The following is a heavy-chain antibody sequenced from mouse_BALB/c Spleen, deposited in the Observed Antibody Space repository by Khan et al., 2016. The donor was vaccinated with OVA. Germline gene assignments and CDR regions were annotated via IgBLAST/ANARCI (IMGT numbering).Heavy chain of an antibody. D-gene: IGHD1-1*02. CDR3: ARGGSRYNYAMDY. Sequence: EVQLVESGPGLVKPSQSLSLTCTVTGYSITSDYAWNWIRQLPGNKLEWMGYISSSGSTNYNPALKSRITITRDTSKNQFFLQLNSVTTEDTATYYCARGGSRYNYAMDYWGQGTSVTVSS. CDR2: ISSSGST. J-gene: IGHJ4*01. V-gene: IGHV3-2*02. CDR1: GYSITSDYA.